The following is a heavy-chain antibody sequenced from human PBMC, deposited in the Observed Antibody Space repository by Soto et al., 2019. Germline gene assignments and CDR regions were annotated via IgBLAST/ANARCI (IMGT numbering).Heavy chain of an antibody. V-gene: IGHV3-33*01. J-gene: IGHJ3*02. D-gene: IGHD3-22*01. CDR1: GFTFSNYG. CDR2: IWYDGTKK. CDR3: ARDLYYYDSSAFDI. Sequence: GGSLRLSCAASGFTFSNYGIHWVRLAPGKGLEWVAVIWYDGTKKYYADSVKGRFTISRDNSKNTLYLQISGLRAEDTAVYYCARDLYYYDSSAFDIWGQGTMVTVSS.